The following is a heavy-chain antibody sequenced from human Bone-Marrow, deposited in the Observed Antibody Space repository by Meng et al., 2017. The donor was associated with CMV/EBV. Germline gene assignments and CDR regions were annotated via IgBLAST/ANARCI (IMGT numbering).Heavy chain of an antibody. Sequence: VSGGSISSSNWWSWVRQPPGTGLEWIGEIYHSGSTNYNPSLKSRVTISVDKSKNQFSLKLSSVTAADTAVYYCARAAAAGPAEYFQHWGQGTLVTVSS. CDR3: ARAAAAGPAEYFQH. CDR1: GGSISSSNW. J-gene: IGHJ1*01. CDR2: IYHSGST. V-gene: IGHV4-4*02. D-gene: IGHD6-13*01.